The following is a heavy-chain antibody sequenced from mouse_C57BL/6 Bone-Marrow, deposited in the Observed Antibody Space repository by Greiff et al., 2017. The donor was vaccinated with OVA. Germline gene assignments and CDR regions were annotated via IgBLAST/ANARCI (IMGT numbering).Heavy chain of an antibody. CDR2: IDPSDSYT. Sequence: QVQLKQPGAELVKPGASVKLSCKASGYTFTSYWMQWVKQRPGQGLAWIGEIDPSDSYTNYHQKFKGKATLTVDTSSSTAYMQLSSLTSEDSAVYYCASAVFAYWGQGTLVTVSA. V-gene: IGHV1-50*01. CDR3: ASAVFAY. J-gene: IGHJ3*01. CDR1: GYTFTSYW.